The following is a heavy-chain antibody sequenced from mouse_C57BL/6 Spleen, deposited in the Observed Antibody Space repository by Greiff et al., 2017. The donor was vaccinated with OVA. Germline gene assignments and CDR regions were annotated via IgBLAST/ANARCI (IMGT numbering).Heavy chain of an antibody. V-gene: IGHV1-62-2*01. Sequence: VKLQESGAELVKPGASVKLSCKASGYTFTEYTIHWVKQRSGQGLEWIGWFYPGSGSIKYNEKFKDKATLTADKSSSTVYMELSRLTSEDSAVYFCARHEEDYYGSSYWFAYWGQGTLVTVSA. CDR1: GYTFTEYT. J-gene: IGHJ3*01. D-gene: IGHD1-1*01. CDR3: ARHEEDYYGSSYWFAY. CDR2: FYPGSGSI.